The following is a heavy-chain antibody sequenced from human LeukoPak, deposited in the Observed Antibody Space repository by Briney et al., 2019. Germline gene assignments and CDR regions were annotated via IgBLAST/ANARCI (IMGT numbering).Heavy chain of an antibody. D-gene: IGHD3-22*01. J-gene: IGHJ4*02. CDR1: GGSISSSSYC. CDR2: IYYGGST. V-gene: IGHV4-39*01. Sequence: PSETLSLTCTVSGGSISSSSYCWGWIRQPPGKGLEWIGSIYYGGSTYYNPSLKSRVTISVDTPKNQFSLKLSSVTAADTAVYYCARHFVEGSYYYDSSGYFPFDYWGQGTLVTVSS. CDR3: ARHFVEGSYYYDSSGYFPFDY.